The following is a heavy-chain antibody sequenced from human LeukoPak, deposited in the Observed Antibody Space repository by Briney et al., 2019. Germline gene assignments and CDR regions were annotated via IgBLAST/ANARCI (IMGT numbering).Heavy chain of an antibody. CDR3: ARLAVVVPAAIWESGWFDP. CDR1: GGTFSSYT. J-gene: IGHJ5*02. Sequence: SVKVSCKASGGTFSSYTISWMRQAPGQGLEWMGRIIPILGIANYAQKFQGRVTITADKSTSTAYMELSSLRSEDTAVYYCARLAVVVPAAIWESGWFDPWGQGTLVTVSS. D-gene: IGHD2-2*02. CDR2: IIPILGIA. V-gene: IGHV1-69*02.